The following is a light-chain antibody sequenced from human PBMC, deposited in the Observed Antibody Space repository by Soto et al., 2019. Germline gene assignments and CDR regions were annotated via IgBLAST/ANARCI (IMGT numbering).Light chain of an antibody. CDR3: TSCITANTRSV. CDR2: EVT. CDR1: SSDIGRYNY. Sequence: QSALTQPASVSGSPGQSITISCTGTSSDIGRYNYVSWFQQHPGKVLKLVIFEVTYRPSGVSARFSGSKSGNTASLTITGLQAEDEADYYCTSCITANTRSVFGSGTKVTVL. V-gene: IGLV2-14*01. J-gene: IGLJ1*01.